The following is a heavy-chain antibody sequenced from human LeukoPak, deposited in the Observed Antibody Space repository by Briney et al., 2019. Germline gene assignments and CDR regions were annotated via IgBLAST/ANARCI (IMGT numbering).Heavy chain of an antibody. Sequence: SEPLSLPCAVSGGSISSDYWSWIRPPPGKGLEWIGYIYYSGSTNYNPSLKSRVTISVDTSKNQFSLKLSSVTAADTAVYYCARRLWNDVRSGFDYWGQGTLVTVSS. J-gene: IGHJ4*02. CDR2: IYYSGST. CDR3: ARRLWNDVRSGFDY. V-gene: IGHV4-59*08. D-gene: IGHD1-1*01. CDR1: GGSISSDY.